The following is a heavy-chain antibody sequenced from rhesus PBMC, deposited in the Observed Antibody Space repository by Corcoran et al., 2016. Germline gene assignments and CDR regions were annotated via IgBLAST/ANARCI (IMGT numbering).Heavy chain of an antibody. CDR3: AREDRSLDV. Sequence: QVKLQQWGEGLVKPSETLSLTCTVAGGSITGSYWSWIRQPPGQGLEWIGNIDGNSASTNYNPSLKNRVTISKDTSKNQFSLKLSSVTAADTAVYYCAREDRSLDVWGRGVLVTVSS. J-gene: IGHJ5-2*02. CDR1: GGSITGSY. CDR2: IDGNSAST. V-gene: IGHV4-73*01.